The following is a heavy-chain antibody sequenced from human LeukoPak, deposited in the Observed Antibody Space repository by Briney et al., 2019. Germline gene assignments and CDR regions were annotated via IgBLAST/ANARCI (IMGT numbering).Heavy chain of an antibody. V-gene: IGHV3-30*02. CDR2: IWYDGSNK. Sequence: QTGGSLRLSCAASGFTFSSYGMHWGRQAQGKGLGWVADIWYDGSNKYYADSVKGRFTISRDNSKNTLYLQMNSLRTEDTALYYCAKDYGDYCFDYWGQGTLVTVSS. CDR1: GFTFSSYG. D-gene: IGHD4-17*01. CDR3: AKDYGDYCFDY. J-gene: IGHJ4*02.